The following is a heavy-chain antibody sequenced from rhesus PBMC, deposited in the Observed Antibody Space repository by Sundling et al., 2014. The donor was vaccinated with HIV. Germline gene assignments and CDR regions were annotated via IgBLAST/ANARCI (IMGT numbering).Heavy chain of an antibody. CDR1: GGTISESYR. CDR3: ARDYEDDDGYYPRPLDS. D-gene: IGHD3-9*01. CDR2: IYGGSTTT. J-gene: IGHJ6*01. V-gene: IGHV4S10*01. Sequence: QVQLQESGPGVVKPSETLSLTCGVSGGTISESYRWSWIRQPPGKGLEWIGYIYGGSTTTKYNPSLKSRVTFSKDTSKNQFSLKLSSVTAADTAVYYCARDYEDDDGYYPRPLDSWGQGVVVTVSS.